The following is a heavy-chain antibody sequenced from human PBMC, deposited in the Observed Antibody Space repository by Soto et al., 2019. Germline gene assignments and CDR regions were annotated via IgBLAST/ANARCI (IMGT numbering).Heavy chain of an antibody. D-gene: IGHD5-12*01. J-gene: IGHJ4*02. CDR2: ISAYNGNT. V-gene: IGHV1-18*01. CDR1: GYTFTSYG. Sequence: QVQLVQSGAEVKKPGASVKVSCKASGYTFTSYGISWVRQAPGQGLEWMGWISAYNGNTNYAQKLQGRVTMTTDTSTSTGYMELRSLRSDDTAVYYCAGDREYSGYANPPTFDYVGQGTLVTVSS. CDR3: AGDREYSGYANPPTFDY.